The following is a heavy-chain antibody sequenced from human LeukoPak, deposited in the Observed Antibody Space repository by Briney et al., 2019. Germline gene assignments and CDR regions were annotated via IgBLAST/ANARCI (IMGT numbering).Heavy chain of an antibody. Sequence: GGSLRLSCAASGFTFSSYAMSWVREAPGKGLEWVSAISGSGGSTYYADSVKGRFTISRDNSKNTLYLQMNSLRAEDTAVYYCAKDHTWIQVWMEYWGQGTLVTVSS. CDR1: GFTFSSYA. D-gene: IGHD5-18*01. CDR3: AKDHTWIQVWMEY. CDR2: ISGSGGST. J-gene: IGHJ4*02. V-gene: IGHV3-23*01.